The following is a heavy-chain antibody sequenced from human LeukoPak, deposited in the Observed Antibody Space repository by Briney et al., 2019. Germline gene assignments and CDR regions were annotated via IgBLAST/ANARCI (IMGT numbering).Heavy chain of an antibody. CDR2: ISSSSSTI. V-gene: IGHV3-48*01. D-gene: IGHD3-16*02. CDR3: AKGGHDYVWGSYRHFDY. CDR1: GFTFSSYS. J-gene: IGHJ4*02. Sequence: GGSLRLSCAASGFTFSSYSMNWVRQAPGKGLEWVSYISSSSSTIYYADSVKGRFTISRDNAKNSLYLQMNSLRAEDTAVYYCAKGGHDYVWGSYRHFDYWGQGTLVTVSS.